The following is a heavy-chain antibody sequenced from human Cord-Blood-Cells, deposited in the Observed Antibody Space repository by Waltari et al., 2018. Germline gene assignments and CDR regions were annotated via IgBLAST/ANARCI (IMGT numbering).Heavy chain of an antibody. V-gene: IGHV1-2*02. CDR1: GYTFTGYY. Sequence: QVQLVQSGAEVKKPGASVKVSCKASGYTFTGYYMHWMRQAPGQGLEWMGWINPNSGGTNYAQKFQGRGTKTRDKSISTAYMELSRLRSDDTAVYYCAGRVLRFLEGFGGFDPWGQGTLVTVSS. J-gene: IGHJ5*02. CDR2: INPNSGGT. D-gene: IGHD3-3*01. CDR3: AGRVLRFLEGFGGFDP.